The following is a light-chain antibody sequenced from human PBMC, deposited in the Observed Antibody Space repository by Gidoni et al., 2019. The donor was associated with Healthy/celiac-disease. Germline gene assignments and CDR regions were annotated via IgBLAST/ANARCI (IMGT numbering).Light chain of an antibody. CDR1: QSISSY. Sequence: DIQMTQSPSSLSASVGDRVTITCRASQSISSYVNWYQQKPGKAPKLLIYAASSLQSGVPSRFSGSGSGTDFTLTISRLQPEDFATYYCQPSYSTRWTFGQGTKVEIK. V-gene: IGKV1-39*01. CDR3: QPSYSTRWT. CDR2: AAS. J-gene: IGKJ1*01.